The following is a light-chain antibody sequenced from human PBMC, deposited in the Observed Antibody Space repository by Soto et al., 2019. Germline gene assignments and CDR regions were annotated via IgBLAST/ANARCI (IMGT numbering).Light chain of an antibody. J-gene: IGLJ3*02. V-gene: IGLV1-44*01. CDR2: SNS. CDR1: SSNIGRDT. CDR3: ATWDGSLNGWV. Sequence: QSVLTQPPSASGTPGQRVTISCSGSSSNIGRDTVNWYQQLPGTAPKLLIYSNSQRPSGVPDRFSGSKSGTSASLAISGLQSEDEADYYCATWDGSLNGWVFGGGTQLTVL.